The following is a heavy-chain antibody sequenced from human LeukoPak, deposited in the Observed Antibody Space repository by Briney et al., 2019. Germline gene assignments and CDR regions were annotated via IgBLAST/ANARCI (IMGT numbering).Heavy chain of an antibody. CDR2: TYYRSKSYN. J-gene: IGHJ4*02. CDR1: GDTITTNNGT. V-gene: IGHV6-1*01. D-gene: IGHD6-19*01. Sequence: SQTLSLTCTVSGDTITTNNGTWIRHTPSPSRDFDWLGSTYYRSKSYNEYAVSVKSRITINPDTSKHQFSLHLNSVTPGDTAAYYCARLSSSAWFDYWGQGTLVTVSS. CDR3: ARLSSSAWFDY.